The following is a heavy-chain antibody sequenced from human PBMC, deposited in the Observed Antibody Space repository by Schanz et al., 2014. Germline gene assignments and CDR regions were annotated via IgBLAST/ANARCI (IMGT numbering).Heavy chain of an antibody. CDR2: ISWNSGSI. CDR1: GFTFDDYA. CDR3: XXXRQNRVNRVGYYYGMXV. Sequence: EVQLVESGGGLVQPGRSLRLSCAASGFTFDDYAMHWVRQAPGKGLEWVSGISWNSGSIGYADSVKGRFTISRDDAKNSLXXXMNSLRAEDTALXXXXXXRQNRVNRVGYYYGMXVWGQGTTVTVSS. D-gene: IGHD3-16*01. J-gene: IGHJ6*02. V-gene: IGHV3-9*01.